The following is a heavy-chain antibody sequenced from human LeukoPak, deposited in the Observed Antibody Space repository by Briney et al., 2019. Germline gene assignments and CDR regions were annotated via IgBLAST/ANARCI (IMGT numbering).Heavy chain of an antibody. V-gene: IGHV4-61*01. CDR2: IYYSGST. CDR3: ARGYDYVWGSYRLGDYFDY. D-gene: IGHD3-16*02. J-gene: IGHJ4*02. Sequence: SETLSLTCTVSGGSVGSGSYYWSWIRQPPGKGLEWIGFIYYSGSTNYNPSLKSRVSISVDTSKNQFSLKLSSVTAADTAVYYCARGYDYVWGSYRLGDYFDYWGQGTLVTVSS. CDR1: GGSVGSGSYY.